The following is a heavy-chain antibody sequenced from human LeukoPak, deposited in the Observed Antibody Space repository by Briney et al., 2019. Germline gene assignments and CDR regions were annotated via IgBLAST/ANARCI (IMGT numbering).Heavy chain of an antibody. V-gene: IGHV3-30*03. CDR1: GFTFSSYG. J-gene: IGHJ4*02. CDR2: ISYDRSNN. Sequence: GGSLRLSCAASGFTFSSYGIHWVRQAPGKGLEWVAVISYDRSNNYYADSVKGRFTISRDNSKNTLYLQMNSLRAEDTAVYYCARDGYYGDYAYFDYWGQGTLVTVSS. CDR3: ARDGYYGDYAYFDY. D-gene: IGHD4-17*01.